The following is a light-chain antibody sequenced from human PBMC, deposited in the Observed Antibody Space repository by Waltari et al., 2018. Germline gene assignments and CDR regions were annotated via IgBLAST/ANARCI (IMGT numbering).Light chain of an antibody. V-gene: IGLV2-14*01. J-gene: IGLJ2*01. Sequence: QSALTQPASVSGSPGQSTTISCTGTSSDVGGYKYVSWYQQHPGKAPKLMIYEVTKRPTGVSIRFVGSKSGDTASLTISGLQAEDEAHYYCTSYTSRSTVLFGGGTKLTVL. CDR3: TSYTSRSTVL. CDR2: EVT. CDR1: SSDVGGYKY.